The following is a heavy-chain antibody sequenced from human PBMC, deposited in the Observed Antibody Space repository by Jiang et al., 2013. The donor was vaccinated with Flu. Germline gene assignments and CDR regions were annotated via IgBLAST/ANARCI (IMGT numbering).Heavy chain of an antibody. CDR2: ISYDGTDK. Sequence: SGGGVVQPGRSLRLSCAASGFTFRTYAMHWVRQAPGKGLGVVGVISYDGTDKYYADSVKGRFTISRDNSKNSLYLQMNSLRAEDTAVYYCARAPDHYDSSGYLGGACYDYWGQGTLVTVSS. CDR3: ARAPDHYDSSGYLGGACYDY. V-gene: IGHV3-30-3*01. CDR1: GFTFRTYA. D-gene: IGHD3-22*01. J-gene: IGHJ4*02.